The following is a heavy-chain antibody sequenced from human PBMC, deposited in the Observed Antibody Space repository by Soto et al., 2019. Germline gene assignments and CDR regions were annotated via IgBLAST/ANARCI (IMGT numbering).Heavy chain of an antibody. J-gene: IGHJ6*02. CDR1: GYSFTSYW. CDR3: ARHLGFESGTTPGYYYYYYGMDV. Sequence: PGESLKISCKGSGYSFTSYWIGWVRQMPGTGLEWMGIIYPGDSDTRYSPSFQGQVTISADKSISTAYLQWSSLKASDTAMYYCARHLGFESGTTPGYYYYYYGMDVWGQGTTVTVSS. V-gene: IGHV5-51*01. D-gene: IGHD1-7*01. CDR2: IYPGDSDT.